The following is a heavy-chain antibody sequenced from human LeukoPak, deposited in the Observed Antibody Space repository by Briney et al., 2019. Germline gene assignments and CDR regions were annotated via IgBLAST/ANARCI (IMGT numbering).Heavy chain of an antibody. Sequence: GGSLRLSCAASGFTFSSYAMSWVRQAPGKGLEWVSSIRNTGTDYADSVAGRFTISRDNSKNTLYLQMNSLRAEDTAIYYCAKDLSSAELLGVYWGQGTQVTVSS. CDR1: GFTFSSYA. D-gene: IGHD1-26*01. CDR3: AKDLSSAELLGVY. V-gene: IGHV3-23*01. CDR2: IRNTGT. J-gene: IGHJ4*02.